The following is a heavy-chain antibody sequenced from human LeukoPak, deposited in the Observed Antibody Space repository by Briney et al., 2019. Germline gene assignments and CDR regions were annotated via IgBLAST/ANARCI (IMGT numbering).Heavy chain of an antibody. D-gene: IGHD6-6*01. Sequence: PSETLSFTCTVSGGSISSSSYYWGWLRQPPGKGLEWIGSIDYSGRIYYNQSLKSRVTISVDTSNNQFSMKLSSVTAADTAVYYCARHGRSNIAARVQLVWFDPWGQGTLVTVSS. V-gene: IGHV4-39*01. CDR3: ARHGRSNIAARVQLVWFDP. CDR2: IDYSGRI. J-gene: IGHJ5*02. CDR1: GGSISSSSYY.